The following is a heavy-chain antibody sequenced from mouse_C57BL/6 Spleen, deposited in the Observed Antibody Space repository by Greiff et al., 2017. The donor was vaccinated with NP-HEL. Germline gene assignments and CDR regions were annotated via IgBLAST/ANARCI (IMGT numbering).Heavy chain of an antibody. CDR2: IGPGSGST. CDR3: SRCLYGSSYGYWYFDV. Sequence: VQLQQSGAELVKPGASVKISCKASGYTFTDYYINWVKQRPGQGLEWIGKIGPGSGSTYYNEKFKGKATLTADKSSSTAYMQLSSLTSEDSAVYFCSRCLYGSSYGYWYFDVWGTGTTVTVSS. D-gene: IGHD1-1*01. J-gene: IGHJ1*03. V-gene: IGHV1-77*01. CDR1: GYTFTDYY.